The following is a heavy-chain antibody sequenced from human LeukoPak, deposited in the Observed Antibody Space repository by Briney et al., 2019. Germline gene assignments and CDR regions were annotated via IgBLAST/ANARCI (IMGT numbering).Heavy chain of an antibody. D-gene: IGHD4-17*01. J-gene: IGHJ4*02. Sequence: SETLSLTCTVSGGSISSYYWSWIRQPPGKELEWIGYLYYSGSTNYNPSFKSRVTVSVDTSKNQFSLKLNSMTAADTAVYFCARGRYNDYGFDYWGQGTLVTVSS. CDR3: ARGRYNDYGFDY. CDR1: GGSISSYY. V-gene: IGHV4-59*01. CDR2: LYYSGST.